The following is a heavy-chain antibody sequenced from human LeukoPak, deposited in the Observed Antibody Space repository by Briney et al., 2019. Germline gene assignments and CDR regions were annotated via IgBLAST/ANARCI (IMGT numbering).Heavy chain of an antibody. J-gene: IGHJ6*02. CDR2: ISYDGSNK. CDR1: GFTFSSYG. Sequence: GGSLRLSYAASGFTFSSYGMHWVRQAPGKGLEWVAVISYDGSNKYYADSVKGRFTISRDNSKNTLYLQMNSLRAEDTAVYYCAKDPTTVVTPDNYGMDVWGQGTTVTVSS. V-gene: IGHV3-30*18. CDR3: AKDPTTVVTPDNYGMDV. D-gene: IGHD4-23*01.